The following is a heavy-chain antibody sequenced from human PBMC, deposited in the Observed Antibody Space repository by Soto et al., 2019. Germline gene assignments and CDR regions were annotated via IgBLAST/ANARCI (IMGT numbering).Heavy chain of an antibody. CDR2: ISWNSGSI. D-gene: IGHD6-6*01. CDR3: AKDQMWGGDSTSDVFVS. V-gene: IGHV3-9*01. J-gene: IGHJ4*02. CDR1: GFTFDDYA. Sequence: EVQLVESGGGLVQPGRSLRLSCAASGFTFDDYAMHWVRQAPGKGLEWVSGISWNSGSIGYADSVKGRFTISRDNGKSSLYLQLGRLRADDTALYYCAKDQMWGGDSTSDVFVSWGSGTVVTVSS.